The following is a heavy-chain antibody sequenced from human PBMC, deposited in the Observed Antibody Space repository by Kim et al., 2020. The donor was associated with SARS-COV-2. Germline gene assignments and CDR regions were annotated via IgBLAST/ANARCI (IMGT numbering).Heavy chain of an antibody. Sequence: SETLSLTCAVYGGSFSGYYWSWIRQPPGKGLEWIGEINHSGSTNYNPSLKSRVTISVDTSKNQFSLKLSSVTAADTAVYYCARPKSSIKPNNWFDPWGQGTLVTVSS. CDR3: ARPKSSIKPNNWFDP. CDR2: INHSGST. J-gene: IGHJ5*02. D-gene: IGHD6-13*01. CDR1: GGSFSGYY. V-gene: IGHV4-34*01.